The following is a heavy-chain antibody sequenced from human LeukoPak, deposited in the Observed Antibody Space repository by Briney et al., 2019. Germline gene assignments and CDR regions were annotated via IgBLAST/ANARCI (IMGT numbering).Heavy chain of an antibody. Sequence: PGGSLRLSCAASGFTFDDYAMHWVRQAPGKGLEWVSGISWNSGSIGYADSVKGRLTISRDNAKNSLYLQMNSLRAEDMALYYCAKGGEGYSSSNAFDIWGQGTMVTVSS. D-gene: IGHD6-6*01. CDR3: AKGGEGYSSSNAFDI. CDR1: GFTFDDYA. CDR2: ISWNSGSI. J-gene: IGHJ3*02. V-gene: IGHV3-9*03.